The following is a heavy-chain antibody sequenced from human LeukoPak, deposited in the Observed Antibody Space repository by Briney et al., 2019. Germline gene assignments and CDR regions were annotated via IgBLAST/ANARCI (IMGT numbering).Heavy chain of an antibody. CDR2: LNWNGDKT. Sequence: GGSLRLSCAASGFTFDDYGMSWVRQAPGKGLEWVSGLNWNGDKTGYSDSVKGRFTISRDNAKNSLYLQMNSLRAEDTALYYCARGAEAQLWSYYFDYWAQGTLVTVSS. J-gene: IGHJ4*02. V-gene: IGHV3-20*04. CDR3: ARGAEAQLWSYYFDY. CDR1: GFTFDDYG. D-gene: IGHD5-18*01.